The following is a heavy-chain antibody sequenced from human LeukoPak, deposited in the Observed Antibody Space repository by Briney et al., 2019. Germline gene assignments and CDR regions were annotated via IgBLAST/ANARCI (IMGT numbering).Heavy chain of an antibody. Sequence: ASVKVSCKASGYTFTSYAMHWVRQAPGQRLEWMGWINAGNGNTKYSQKFQGRVTITRDTSASTVYMELSSLRSEDTAVYYCARGSDWNDEGGWFDPWGQGTLVTVSS. J-gene: IGHJ5*02. V-gene: IGHV1-3*01. CDR2: INAGNGNT. CDR1: GYTFTSYA. CDR3: ARGSDWNDEGGWFDP. D-gene: IGHD1-1*01.